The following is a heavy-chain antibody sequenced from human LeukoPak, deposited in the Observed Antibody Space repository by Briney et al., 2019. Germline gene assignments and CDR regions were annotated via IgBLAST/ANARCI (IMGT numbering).Heavy chain of an antibody. CDR1: GFTFSSYG. CDR2: ISYDGSNK. D-gene: IGHD3-22*01. Sequence: AGGSLRLSCAASGFTFSSYGMHGGRQAPGKGLEWGAVISYDGSNKYYADSVKGRFTISRDNSKNTLYLQMNSQRAEDTAVYYCARDYYDINYFDYWGQGTLVTVSS. V-gene: IGHV3-30*03. CDR3: ARDYYDINYFDY. J-gene: IGHJ4*02.